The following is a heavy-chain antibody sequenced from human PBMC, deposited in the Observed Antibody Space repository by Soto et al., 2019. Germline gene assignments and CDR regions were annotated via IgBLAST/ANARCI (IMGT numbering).Heavy chain of an antibody. D-gene: IGHD2-2*02. CDR3: ARDVYCSSTSCYNDAFDI. Sequence: PGGSLRLSCAASGFTFSDYYMSWIRQAPGKGLEWVSYISSSSSYTNYADSVKGRFTISRDNAKNSLYLQMNSLRAEDTAVYYCARDVYCSSTSCYNDAFDIRGQGTMVTVSS. J-gene: IGHJ3*02. CDR2: ISSSSSYT. V-gene: IGHV3-11*06. CDR1: GFTFSDYY.